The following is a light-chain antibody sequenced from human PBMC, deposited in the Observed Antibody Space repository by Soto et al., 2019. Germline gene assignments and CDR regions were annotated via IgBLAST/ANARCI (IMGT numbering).Light chain of an antibody. CDR2: DAS. V-gene: IGKV1-5*01. Sequence: DIQMTQSPSTLSASVGDRVTITRRASQSITHWLAWYQQKPEKAPKLLVYDASSLETGVPSRFSGSGSGTEFSLTISSLEPDDFATYYCQQYNSYSPLTFGPGTKVDVK. CDR1: QSITHW. J-gene: IGKJ3*01. CDR3: QQYNSYSPLT.